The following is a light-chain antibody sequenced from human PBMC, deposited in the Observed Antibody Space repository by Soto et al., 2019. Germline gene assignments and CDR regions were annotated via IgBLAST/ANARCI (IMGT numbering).Light chain of an antibody. CDR1: SSNIGSNS. CDR3: AAWDDSLRGVV. Sequence: QSVLTQPPSASGTPGQTVTISCSGSSSNIGSNSVNWYQQLPGTAPKLVMHGNSQRPSGVPDRFSGSKSGTSASLAISGLRTEDEAQYYCAAWDDSLRGVVFGGGTKLTVL. V-gene: IGLV1-47*02. J-gene: IGLJ3*02. CDR2: GNS.